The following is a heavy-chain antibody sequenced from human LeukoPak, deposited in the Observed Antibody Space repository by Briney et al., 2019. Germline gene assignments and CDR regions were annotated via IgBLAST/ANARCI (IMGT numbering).Heavy chain of an antibody. Sequence: SETLSLTCAVSGVSFDDYYWSWVRQTPGKGLEWIGEINHSGYTHDSPSLKSRVTLSIDTSRKKFSLNLRSVTVADTGIYYCTRMTAGHDYWGQGTLATVSS. CDR2: INHSGYT. CDR3: TRMTAGHDY. J-gene: IGHJ4*02. D-gene: IGHD2-21*02. CDR1: GVSFDDYY. V-gene: IGHV4-34*01.